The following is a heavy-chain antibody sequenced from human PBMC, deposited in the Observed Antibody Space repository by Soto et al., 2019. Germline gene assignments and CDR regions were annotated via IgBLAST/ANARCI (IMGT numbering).Heavy chain of an antibody. CDR3: ASSQPLTTEGLWFDT. Sequence: GASVKVSCKASGYTFTSYGISWVRQAPGQGLEWMGWISAYNGNTNYAQKLQGRVTMTTDTSTSTAYMELRSLRSDDTAVYYCASSQPLTTEGLWFDTWGQGTLLTVSS. J-gene: IGHJ5*02. CDR1: GYTFTSYG. D-gene: IGHD4-4*01. V-gene: IGHV1-18*01. CDR2: ISAYNGNT.